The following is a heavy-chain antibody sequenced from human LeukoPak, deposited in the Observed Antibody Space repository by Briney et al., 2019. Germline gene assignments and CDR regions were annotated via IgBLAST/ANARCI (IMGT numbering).Heavy chain of an antibody. V-gene: IGHV3-23*01. CDR1: GFTFSSYA. D-gene: IGHD1-26*01. J-gene: IGHJ4*02. CDR3: ARCVVGATCFDY. CDR2: ISGSGGST. Sequence: PGGSLRLSCAASGFTFSSYAMSWVRQAPGKGLEWVSAISGSGGSTYYADPAKGRFTISRDNAKNSLDLEMNSLRAEDTAVYYCARCVVGATCFDYWGQGTLVTVSS.